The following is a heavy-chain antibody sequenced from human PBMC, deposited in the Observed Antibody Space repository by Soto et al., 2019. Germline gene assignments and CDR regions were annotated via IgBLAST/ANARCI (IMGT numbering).Heavy chain of an antibody. J-gene: IGHJ5*02. CDR1: GDSINAYY. Sequence: QVQLQESGPGLVKPSETLSLTCTVSGDSINAYYWKWVRQPPGEGLEWIGYIYYSGSTSYNPTRKSRPTITVETLKNQFTLRLSTAAAAAKAVYYCARGGGTDYKNWFDPWGQGTLVTVSS. CDR2: IYYSGST. CDR3: ARGGGTDYKNWFDP. V-gene: IGHV4-59*01. D-gene: IGHD4-4*01.